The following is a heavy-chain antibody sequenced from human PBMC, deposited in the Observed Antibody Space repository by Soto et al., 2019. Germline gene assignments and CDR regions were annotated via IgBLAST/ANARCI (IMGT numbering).Heavy chain of an antibody. CDR3: AKHGGCSSTSCYLGVEYYYYYGMDV. D-gene: IGHD2-2*01. CDR2: ISGSGGST. J-gene: IGHJ6*01. V-gene: IGHV3-23*01. Sequence: EVQLLESGGGVVQPGGSLRLSCAASGFTFSSYAMSWFRQAPGKGLEWFSAISGSGGSTYYADSVKGRFTISRDNAKNQQYLQMNSLRAEDTAVYYGAKHGGCSSTSCYLGVEYYYYYGMDVWGQWTTVTVSS. CDR1: GFTFSSYA.